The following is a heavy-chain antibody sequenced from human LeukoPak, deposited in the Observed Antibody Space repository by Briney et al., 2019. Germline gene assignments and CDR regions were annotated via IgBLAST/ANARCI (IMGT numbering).Heavy chain of an antibody. Sequence: SETLSLTCTVSGGSISPYYWSWIRQPPGKGLEWIGEINHSGSTNYNPSLKSRVTISVDTSKNQFSLKLSSVTAADTAVYYCASLVPATAIPGRGYYFDYWGQGTLVTVSS. CDR2: INHSGST. D-gene: IGHD2-2*02. CDR1: GGSISPYY. CDR3: ASLVPATAIPGRGYYFDY. V-gene: IGHV4-34*01. J-gene: IGHJ4*02.